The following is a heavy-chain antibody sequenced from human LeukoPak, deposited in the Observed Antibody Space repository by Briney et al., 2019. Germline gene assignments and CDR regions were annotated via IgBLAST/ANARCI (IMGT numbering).Heavy chain of an antibody. D-gene: IGHD3-22*01. CDR3: AAQRGIVVISGTDDY. CDR1: GFTFSSYS. J-gene: IGHJ4*02. V-gene: IGHV3-21*01. CDR2: ISSSSSYI. Sequence: PGGSLRLSCAASGFTFSSYSMNWVRRAPGKGLEWVSSISSSSSYIYYADSVKGRFTISRDNAKNSLDLQMNSLRAEDTAVYYCAAQRGIVVISGTDDYWGQGTLVTVSS.